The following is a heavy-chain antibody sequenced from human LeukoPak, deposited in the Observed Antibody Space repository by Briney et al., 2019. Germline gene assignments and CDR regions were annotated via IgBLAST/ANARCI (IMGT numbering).Heavy chain of an antibody. D-gene: IGHD5-24*01. CDR1: GYTFTSYD. V-gene: IGHV1-8*03. Sequence: ASVKVSCKASGYTFTSYDINWVRQATGQGLEWMGWMNPNSGNTGYAQKFQGRVTITADESTSTAYMELSSLRSEDTAVYYCARGEERWLVYYFDYWGQGTLVTVSS. CDR2: MNPNSGNT. CDR3: ARGEERWLVYYFDY. J-gene: IGHJ4*02.